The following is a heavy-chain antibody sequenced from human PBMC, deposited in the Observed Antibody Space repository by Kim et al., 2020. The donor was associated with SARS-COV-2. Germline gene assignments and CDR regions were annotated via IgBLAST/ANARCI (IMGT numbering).Heavy chain of an antibody. Sequence: DGSNKYYADSVKVRFTIARDNSKNKLYLQMNSVRAEDPAVYYSARKVRMDGWGQGTTVTVSS. CDR2: DGSNK. CDR3: ARKVRMDG. J-gene: IGHJ6*02. V-gene: IGHV3-33*01.